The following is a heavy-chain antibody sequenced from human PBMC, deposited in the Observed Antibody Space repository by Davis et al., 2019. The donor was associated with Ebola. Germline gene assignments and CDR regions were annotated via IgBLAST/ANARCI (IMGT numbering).Heavy chain of an antibody. J-gene: IGHJ3*02. Sequence: ASVKVSCKASGYTFTGYYMHWVRQAPGQGLEWMGWINPNSGGTNYAQKFQGRVTMTRDTSTSTVYMELSSLRSEDTAVYYCARANWGDYAFDIWGQGTMVTVSS. CDR3: ARANWGDYAFDI. CDR1: GYTFTGYY. V-gene: IGHV1-2*02. D-gene: IGHD7-27*01. CDR2: INPNSGGT.